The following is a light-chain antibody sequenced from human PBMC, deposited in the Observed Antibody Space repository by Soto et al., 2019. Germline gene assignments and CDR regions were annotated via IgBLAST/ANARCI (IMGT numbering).Light chain of an antibody. Sequence: DIVLTLSPGTLSLSPGDRATLSCRASQSVSGTHLAWYQQKPGQAPRLLVYGASTRATGIPDRFTGSGSGTDFTLTITRVEPEDFAVYYCQQYGTSPRTFGQGTKVDIK. CDR1: QSVSGTH. CDR3: QQYGTSPRT. CDR2: GAS. V-gene: IGKV3-20*01. J-gene: IGKJ1*01.